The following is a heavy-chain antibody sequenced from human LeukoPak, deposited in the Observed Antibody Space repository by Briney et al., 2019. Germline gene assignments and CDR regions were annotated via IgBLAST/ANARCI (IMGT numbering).Heavy chain of an antibody. CDR3: ARHRGQYNAHDAFDI. CDR1: GGPVSGHY. J-gene: IGHJ3*02. CDR2: ILYSGST. D-gene: IGHD1-14*01. Sequence: SETLSLTCTVSGGPVSGHYWSWIRQTPGKGLEWIGYILYSGSTRYNPSLGSRVTISVDTSKDLFSLTLTSVTAADTALYYCARHRGQYNAHDAFDIWGRGTLVAVSS. V-gene: IGHV4-59*08.